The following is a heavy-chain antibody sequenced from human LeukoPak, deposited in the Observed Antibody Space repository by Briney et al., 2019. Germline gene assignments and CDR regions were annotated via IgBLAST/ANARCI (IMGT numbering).Heavy chain of an antibody. V-gene: IGHV3-33*01. Sequence: PGGSLRLSCAASGFTFSSYGMHWVRQAPGKGLEWVAVMWYDGSNKYYADSVKGRFTISRDNSKNTLYLQMNSLRAEDTAVYYCARGQRWLGPFDYWGQGTLVTVSS. D-gene: IGHD6-19*01. CDR3: ARGQRWLGPFDY. J-gene: IGHJ4*02. CDR1: GFTFSSYG. CDR2: MWYDGSNK.